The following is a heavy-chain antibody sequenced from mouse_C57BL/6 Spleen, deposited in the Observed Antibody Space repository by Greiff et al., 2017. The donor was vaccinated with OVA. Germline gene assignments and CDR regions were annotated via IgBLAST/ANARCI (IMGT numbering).Heavy chain of an antibody. D-gene: IGHD2-3*01. CDR2: IDPEDGET. CDR3: ARRDGYYVRDY. V-gene: IGHV14-2*01. CDR1: GFNINDYY. Sequence: EVQLQQSGAELVKPGASVKLSCTASGFNINDYYMHWVKQRTEQGLEWIGRIDPEDGETKYDPKFQGKATITADTSSNTAYLQLSSLTSEDTAVYYCARRDGYYVRDYWGQGTTLTVSS. J-gene: IGHJ2*01.